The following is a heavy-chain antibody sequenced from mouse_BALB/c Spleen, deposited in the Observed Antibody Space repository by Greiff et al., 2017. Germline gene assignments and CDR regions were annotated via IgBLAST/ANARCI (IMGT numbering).Heavy chain of an antibody. Sequence: QVQLQQSGAELARPGASVKMSCKASGYTFTSYTMHWVHQRPGQGLEWIGYINPSSGYTNYNQKFKDKATLTADKSSSTAYMQLSSLTSEDSAVYYCARSYDGYYPTYWGQGTLVTVSA. J-gene: IGHJ3*01. CDR2: INPSSGYT. CDR3: ARSYDGYYPTY. CDR1: GYTFTSYT. D-gene: IGHD2-3*01. V-gene: IGHV1-4*01.